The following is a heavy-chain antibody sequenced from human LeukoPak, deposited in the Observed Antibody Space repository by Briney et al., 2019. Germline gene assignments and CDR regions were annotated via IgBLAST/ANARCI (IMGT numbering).Heavy chain of an antibody. CDR3: ARGYSSGWYVNAEYFQH. CDR1: GYTFTSYG. CDR2: ISAYNGNT. Sequence: ASVKVSCKASGYTFTSYGISWVRQAPGQGLEWMGWISAYNGNTNYAQKFQGRVTMTRDTSISTAYMELSRLRSDDTAVYYCARGYSSGWYVNAEYFQHWGQGTLVTVSS. D-gene: IGHD6-19*01. J-gene: IGHJ1*01. V-gene: IGHV1-18*01.